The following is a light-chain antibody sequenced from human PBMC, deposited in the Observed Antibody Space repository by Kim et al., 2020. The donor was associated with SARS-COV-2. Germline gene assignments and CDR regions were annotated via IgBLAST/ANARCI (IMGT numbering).Light chain of an antibody. CDR1: KLGDKN. CDR3: QAWDSSTGV. V-gene: IGLV3-1*01. CDR2: EDS. Sequence: VSPRQTASITCTGDKLGDKNVCWYQQKPGPSPVRVIYEDSRRPSGIPERFLGSNSGNTATLTISGTQAMDEADYYCQAWDSSTGVFGGGTQLTVL. J-gene: IGLJ3*02.